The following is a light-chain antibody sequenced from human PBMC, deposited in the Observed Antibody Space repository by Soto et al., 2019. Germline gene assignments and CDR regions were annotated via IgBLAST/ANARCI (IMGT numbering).Light chain of an antibody. CDR2: DAS. V-gene: IGKV1-33*01. CDR3: QHYANLPLT. Sequence: DIQMTQSPSSLSASVGDRVTITCQASHDITIYLNWYQQRPRKAPKLLIYDASNLEAGVPSRFSGSGSGTDFTFTINSLQPEDIATYYCQHYANLPLTFGGGTKVEIK. CDR1: HDITIY. J-gene: IGKJ4*01.